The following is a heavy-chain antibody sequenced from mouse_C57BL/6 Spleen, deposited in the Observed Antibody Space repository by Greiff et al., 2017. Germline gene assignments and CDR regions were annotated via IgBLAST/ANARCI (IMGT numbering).Heavy chain of an antibody. CDR3: ARPYYYGRSPFAY. V-gene: IGHV1-54*01. CDR1: GYAFTNYL. J-gene: IGHJ3*01. CDR2: INPGSGGT. D-gene: IGHD1-1*01. Sequence: QVHVKQSGAELVRPGTSVKVSCKASGYAFTNYLIEWVKQRPGQGLEWIGVINPGSGGTNYNEKFKGKATLTADKSSSTAYMQLSSLTSEDSAVYFCARPYYYGRSPFAYWGQGTLVTVSA.